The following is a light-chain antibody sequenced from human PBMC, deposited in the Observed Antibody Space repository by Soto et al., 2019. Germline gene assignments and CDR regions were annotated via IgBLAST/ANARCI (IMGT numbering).Light chain of an antibody. CDR2: DVD. V-gene: IGLV2-14*03. CDR1: SSDVGGYNY. CDR3: SSYTGSSTYVV. Sequence: QSALTQPASVSGSPGQSITISCTGTSSDVGGYNYVSWYQHHPGKAPKLMIYDVDIRPSGVANRFSGSKSGNTASLTISGLQDEDEADYYCSSYTGSSTYVVFGGGTKLTVL. J-gene: IGLJ2*01.